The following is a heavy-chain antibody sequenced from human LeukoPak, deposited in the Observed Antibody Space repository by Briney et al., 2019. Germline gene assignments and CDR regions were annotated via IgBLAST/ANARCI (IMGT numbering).Heavy chain of an antibody. J-gene: IGHJ4*02. CDR3: AREIDFWSGHFPLFY. V-gene: IGHV1-18*01. D-gene: IGHD3-3*01. CDR1: GYTFTRYG. Sequence: GASVKVSCKASGYTFTRYGISWVRQAPGQGLEWMGRISADNGNTNYAQKFQGRVTMTTDTSASIVYMELRSLTSDDTAVYYCAREIDFWSGHFPLFYWGQGTLVSVSS. CDR2: ISADNGNT.